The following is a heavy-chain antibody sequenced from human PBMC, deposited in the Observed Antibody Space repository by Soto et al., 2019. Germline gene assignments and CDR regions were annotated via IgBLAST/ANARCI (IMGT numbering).Heavy chain of an antibody. Sequence: EVQLVESGGGLVRPGGSRGLSWAASGFFLGGFTRTWVRKPPGKGLEWVSSFTRSTATTYYADSVKGRFTISRDNAENSLYLQMNSLRAEDTAVYYCARGANYGDYGAFDVWGQGTLVTVAS. J-gene: IGHJ4*02. D-gene: IGHD4-17*01. CDR2: FTRSTATT. V-gene: IGHV3-21*06. CDR3: ARGANYGDYGAFDV. CDR1: GFFLGGFT.